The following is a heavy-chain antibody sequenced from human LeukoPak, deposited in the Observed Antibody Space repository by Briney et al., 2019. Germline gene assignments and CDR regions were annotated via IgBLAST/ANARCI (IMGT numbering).Heavy chain of an antibody. D-gene: IGHD2-2*01. V-gene: IGHV1-2*02. CDR2: INPNSGGT. CDR3: ARDPAIVVVPAAMRLGLNY. Sequence: ASVKVSCKSSGYTFTGYYMHWVRQAPGQGLEWMGWINPNSGGTNYAQKFQGRVTMTRDTSISTAYMELSRLRSDDTAVYYCARDPAIVVVPAAMRLGLNYWGQGTLVTVSS. CDR1: GYTFTGYY. J-gene: IGHJ4*02.